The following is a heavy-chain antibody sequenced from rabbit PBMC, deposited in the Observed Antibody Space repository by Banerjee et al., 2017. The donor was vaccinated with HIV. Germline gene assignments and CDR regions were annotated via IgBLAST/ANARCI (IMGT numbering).Heavy chain of an antibody. V-gene: IGHV1S45*01. D-gene: IGHD4-2*01. J-gene: IGHJ3*01. CDR1: GFSFSSSYY. Sequence: QEQLVESGGDLVKPEGSLTLTCTASGFSFSSSYYMCWVRQAPGKGLEWIACIYTGSGSTWYANWAKGRFTISSDNAQNTVDLQMNSLTAADTATYFCASHADRSWWFTRLDLWGPGTLVTVS. CDR3: ASHADRSWWFTRLDL. CDR2: IYTGSGST.